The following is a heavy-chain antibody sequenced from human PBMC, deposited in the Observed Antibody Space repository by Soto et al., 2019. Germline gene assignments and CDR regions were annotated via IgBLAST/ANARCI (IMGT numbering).Heavy chain of an antibody. CDR2: IYPGDSDT. Sequence: GESLKISCKGSGYSFTSYWIGWVRQMPGKGLEWIGIIYPGDSDTRYSPSFQGQVTISADKSISTAYLQWSSLKASDTAMYYCASSAQPLYYDFWSGPQSSGYYYGMDVWGQGTTVTVSS. CDR1: GYSFTSYW. J-gene: IGHJ6*02. D-gene: IGHD3-3*01. V-gene: IGHV5-51*01. CDR3: ASSAQPLYYDFWSGPQSSGYYYGMDV.